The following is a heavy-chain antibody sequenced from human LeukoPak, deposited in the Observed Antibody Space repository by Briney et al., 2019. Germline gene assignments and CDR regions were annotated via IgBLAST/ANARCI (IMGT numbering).Heavy chain of an antibody. D-gene: IGHD3-3*01. CDR2: ISDYNGNT. V-gene: IGHV1-18*01. Sequence: ASVTVSCKASGYAFTSYGISWVRQAPGQGLEWMGWISDYNGNTNYAQKLQGRVTMTTDTSTSTAYMELRSLRSDDTAVYYCASEGYVNYDFWSGSDTYDYWGQGTLVTVSS. CDR1: GYAFTSYG. J-gene: IGHJ4*02. CDR3: ASEGYVNYDFWSGSDTYDY.